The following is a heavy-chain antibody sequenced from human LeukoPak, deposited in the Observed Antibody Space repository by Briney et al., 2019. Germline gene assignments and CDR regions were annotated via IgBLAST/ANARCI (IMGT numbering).Heavy chain of an antibody. J-gene: IGHJ4*02. V-gene: IGHV1-2*06. CDR2: INPNSGGT. CDR1: GYTFTGYY. D-gene: IGHD1-26*01. Sequence: ASVNVSCKASGYTFTGYYMHWVRQAPGQGLEWMGRINPNSGGTNYAQKFQGRVTMTRDTSISTAYMELSGLRSDDTAVYYCARGKIGATDFDYWGQGTLVTVSS. CDR3: ARGKIGATDFDY.